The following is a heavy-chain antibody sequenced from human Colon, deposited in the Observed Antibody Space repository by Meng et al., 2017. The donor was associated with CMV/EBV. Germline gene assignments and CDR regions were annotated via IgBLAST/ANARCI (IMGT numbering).Heavy chain of an antibody. V-gene: IGHV3-15*01. J-gene: IGHJ4*02. CDR2: TRGRSGGET. CDR3: AWMNTVTSVGQ. D-gene: IGHD4-17*01. CDR1: GLNFIDAW. Sequence: SCVVSGLNFIDAWVTWVRQVPGKGLEWIGLTRGRSGGETYAAPVKGTFIISRDDSKRTVYLQMNSLRIEDTALYYCAWMNTVTSVGQWGQGTLVTVSS.